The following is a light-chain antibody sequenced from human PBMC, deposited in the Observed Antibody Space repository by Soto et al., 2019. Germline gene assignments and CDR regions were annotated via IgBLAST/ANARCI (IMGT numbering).Light chain of an antibody. CDR2: GAS. CDR1: QSVSSSY. Sequence: EIVLTQSPGTLSLSPGERATLSCRASQSVSSSYLAWYQQKPGQAPRLLTYGASSRATGIPDRFSGSGSGTDFTLTISRLEPEDFAVYYCQQYGSSPTCGQGTRREIK. J-gene: IGKJ5*01. CDR3: QQYGSSPT. V-gene: IGKV3-20*01.